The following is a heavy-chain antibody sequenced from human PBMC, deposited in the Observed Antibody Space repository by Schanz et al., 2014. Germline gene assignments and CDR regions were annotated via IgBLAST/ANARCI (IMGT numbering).Heavy chain of an antibody. CDR2: VNHGGYT. D-gene: IGHD1-7*01. J-gene: IGHJ4*02. CDR3: ATWSGTRLFRN. V-gene: IGHV4-34*01. Sequence: QVQLQQWGAGLLKPSETLSLTCAFSGGSFSGYWWTWVRQSPGKGLEWIGEVNHGGYTNYNPSLKSRATVSVDMSKKQFSLRRSSVTAADTAAYYCATWSGTRLFRNWGQGTLVTVSS. CDR1: GGSFSGYW.